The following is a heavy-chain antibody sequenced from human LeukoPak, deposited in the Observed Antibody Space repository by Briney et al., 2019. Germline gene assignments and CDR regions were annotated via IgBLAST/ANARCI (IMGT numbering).Heavy chain of an antibody. J-gene: IGHJ4*02. CDR3: ARLRGYTYGPPGY. CDR1: GASISSSTYY. V-gene: IGHV4-39*01. D-gene: IGHD5-18*01. Sequence: KPSETLSLTCTVSGASISSSTYYWGWIRQPPGKGLEWIGGIYYSGDTYYTPSLKSRLTISVDTSRNQFSLNLSSVTAADTAVYYCARLRGYTYGPPGYWGQGTLVTVSS. CDR2: IYYSGDT.